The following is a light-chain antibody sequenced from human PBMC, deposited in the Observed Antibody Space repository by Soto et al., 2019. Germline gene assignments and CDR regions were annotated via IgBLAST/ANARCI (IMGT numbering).Light chain of an antibody. V-gene: IGKV1D-13*01. J-gene: IGKJ4*01. CDR2: DAS. CDR1: QGIGSA. Sequence: AIQLTQSPTSLSASMGDRITITCRASQGIGSALAWYQQKPGKAPKLLIYDASSLQFGVPPRFSGSGSGIDFTLTITTLQPEDFATYFCHQFKNFPLTFGGGTKVEIK. CDR3: HQFKNFPLT.